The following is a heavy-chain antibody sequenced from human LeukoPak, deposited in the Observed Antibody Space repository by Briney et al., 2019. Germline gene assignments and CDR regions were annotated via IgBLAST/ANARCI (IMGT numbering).Heavy chain of an antibody. Sequence: GGSLRLSCAASGFTFSSYSMNWVRQAPGKGLEWVSSISSSSSYIYYADSVKGRFTISRDNAKNSLYLQMNSLRAEDTAVYYCARDLHYYDSSGYYSSDYWGQGALVTVSS. CDR3: ARDLHYYDSSGYYSSDY. CDR2: ISSSSSYI. CDR1: GFTFSSYS. J-gene: IGHJ4*02. D-gene: IGHD3-22*01. V-gene: IGHV3-21*01.